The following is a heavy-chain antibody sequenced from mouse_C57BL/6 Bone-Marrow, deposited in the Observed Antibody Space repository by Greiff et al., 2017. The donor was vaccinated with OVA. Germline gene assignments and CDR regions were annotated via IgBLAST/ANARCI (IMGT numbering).Heavy chain of an antibody. J-gene: IGHJ2*01. D-gene: IGHD1-1*01. V-gene: IGHV5-12*01. Sequence: DVMLVESGGGLVQPGGSLKLSCAASGFTFSDYYMYWVRQTPEKRLEWVAYISNGGGSTYYPDTVKGRFTISRDNAKNTLYLQMSRLKSEDTAMYYCAGYYYGSSYRNYWGQGTTLTVSS. CDR3: AGYYYGSSYRNY. CDR1: GFTFSDYY. CDR2: ISNGGGST.